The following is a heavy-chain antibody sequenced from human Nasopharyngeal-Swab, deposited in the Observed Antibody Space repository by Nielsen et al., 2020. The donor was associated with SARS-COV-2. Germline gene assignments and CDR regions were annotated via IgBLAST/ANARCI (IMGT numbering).Heavy chain of an antibody. CDR1: GFTFSSYA. J-gene: IGHJ4*02. CDR2: ISYDGSNK. CDR3: ARGRTGDLKAPVFDY. D-gene: IGHD7-27*01. V-gene: IGHV3-30-3*01. Sequence: GGSLRLSCAASGFTFSSYAMHWVRQAPGKGLEWVAVISYDGSNKYYADSVKGRFTISRDNSKNTLYLQMNSLRAEDTAVYYCARGRTGDLKAPVFDYWGQGTLVTVSS.